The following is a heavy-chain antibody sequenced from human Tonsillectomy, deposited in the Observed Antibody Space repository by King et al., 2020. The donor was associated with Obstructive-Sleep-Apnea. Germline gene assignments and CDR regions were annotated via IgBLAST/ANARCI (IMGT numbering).Heavy chain of an antibody. CDR2: TWFDGSNQ. D-gene: IGHD3-10*01. V-gene: IGHV3-33*01. CDR1: GFTFSSYG. Sequence: VQLVESGGGVVQPGRSLRLSCAASGFTFSSYGMHWVRQAPGKGLEWVAVTWFDGSNQYYADSVKGRFTISRDNSKNTLYLQMNSLRAEDTAVYYCARDRGSEVDYYYGMDVWGQGTTVTVSS. J-gene: IGHJ6*02. CDR3: ARDRGSEVDYYYGMDV.